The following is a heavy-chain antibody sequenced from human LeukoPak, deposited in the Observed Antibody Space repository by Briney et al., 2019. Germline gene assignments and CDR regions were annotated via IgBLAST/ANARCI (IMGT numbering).Heavy chain of an antibody. J-gene: IGHJ3*02. V-gene: IGHV1-69*13. D-gene: IGHD3-10*01. CDR3: ARDTPHYYGSGSYVLDAFDI. CDR1: GGTFSSYA. Sequence: ASVKVSCKASGGTFSSYAISWVRQAPGQGLEWMGGIIPIFGTANYAQKFQGRVTITADESTSTAYMELNSLRSEDTAVYYCARDTPHYYGSGSYVLDAFDIWGQGTMVTVSS. CDR2: IIPIFGTA.